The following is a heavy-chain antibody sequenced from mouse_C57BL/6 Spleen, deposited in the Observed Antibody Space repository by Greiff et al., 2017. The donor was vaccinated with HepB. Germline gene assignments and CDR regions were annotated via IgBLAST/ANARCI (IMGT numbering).Heavy chain of an antibody. D-gene: IGHD2-4*01. CDR1: GYAFSSSW. CDR3: ARSPPYDSWFAY. CDR2: IYPGDGDT. V-gene: IGHV1-82*01. J-gene: IGHJ3*01. Sequence: QVQLQQSGPELVKPGASVKISCKASGYAFSSSWMNWVKQRPGKGLEWIGRIYPGDGDTNYNGKFKGKATLTADKSSSTAYLQLSSLTSEDSAVYCCARSPPYDSWFAYWGQGTLVTVSA.